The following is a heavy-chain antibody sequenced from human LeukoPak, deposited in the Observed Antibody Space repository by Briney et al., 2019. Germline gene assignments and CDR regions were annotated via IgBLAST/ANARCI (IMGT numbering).Heavy chain of an antibody. V-gene: IGHV3-15*05. CDR2: IMSNPAGGTT. Sequence: GGSLRLSCGASGFIFRNAHMTWVRQALGKGLEWVGRIMSNPAGGTTDYGAAVKGRFTISRDDLRNMLYLQLTNVRVEDTAVYYCTTLAFDVHYWGRGTLVTVSS. J-gene: IGHJ4*02. D-gene: IGHD2/OR15-2a*01. CDR1: GFIFRNAH. CDR3: TTLAFDVHY.